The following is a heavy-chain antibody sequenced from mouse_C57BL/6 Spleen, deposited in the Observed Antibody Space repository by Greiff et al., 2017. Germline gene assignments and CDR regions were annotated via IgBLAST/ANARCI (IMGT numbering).Heavy chain of an antibody. CDR3: AREATGVAFDY. CDR2: IYPGDGDT. J-gene: IGHJ2*01. Sequence: VHLVESGAELVKPGASVKISCKASGYAFSSYWMNWVKQRPGKGLEWIGQIYPGDGDTTYNGKFKGKATLTADKSSSTAYMQLSSLTSEDSAVYFCAREATGVAFDYWGQGTTLTVSS. D-gene: IGHD1-1*01. CDR1: GYAFSSYW. V-gene: IGHV1-80*01.